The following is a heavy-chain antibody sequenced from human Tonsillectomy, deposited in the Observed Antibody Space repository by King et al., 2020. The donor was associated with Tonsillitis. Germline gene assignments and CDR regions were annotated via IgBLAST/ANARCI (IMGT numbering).Heavy chain of an antibody. Sequence: LQLQESGPGLVKPSETLSLTCTVSGGSISSSSYYWGWIRQPPGKGLEWIGSIYKSGSTYYNPSLKSRVTMPVNTSKNQFSLKLSSVTAADTPVYYCARQEFGGWYYFDYWGQGTLVTVSS. V-gene: IGHV4-39*01. D-gene: IGHD6-19*01. CDR3: ARQEFGGWYYFDY. CDR2: IYKSGST. CDR1: GGSISSSSYY. J-gene: IGHJ4*02.